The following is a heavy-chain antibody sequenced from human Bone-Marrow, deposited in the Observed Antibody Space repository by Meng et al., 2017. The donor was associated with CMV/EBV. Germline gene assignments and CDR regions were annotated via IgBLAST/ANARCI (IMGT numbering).Heavy chain of an antibody. V-gene: IGHV3-7*01. CDR1: GFTFSSYW. CDR2: IKQDGSEK. D-gene: IGHD2-2*03. Sequence: GESLKISCAASGFTFSSYWMSWVRQAPGKGLEWVANIKQDGSEKYYVDSVKGRFTISRDNAKNTLYLQMNSLRAEDTAVYYCARDFLGYCSRTSGLSGYYYYYGMDVWGQGTTVTVSS. CDR3: ARDFLGYCSRTSGLSGYYYYYGMDV. J-gene: IGHJ6*02.